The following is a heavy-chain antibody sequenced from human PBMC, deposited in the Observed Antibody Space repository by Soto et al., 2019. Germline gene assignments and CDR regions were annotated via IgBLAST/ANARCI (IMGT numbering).Heavy chain of an antibody. V-gene: IGHV4-4*07. CDR1: GGSISSYY. Sequence: PSEPLSLTCTVSGGSISSYYWSWIRQPAGKGLEWIGRIYTSGSTNYNPSLKSRVTMSVDTSKNQFSLKLSSVTAADTAVYDCASKARSSGGYNGLPYYYRMVVWGQGSTVTV. CDR2: IYTSGST. CDR3: ASKARSSGGYNGLPYYYRMVV. J-gene: IGHJ6*02. D-gene: IGHD6-19*01.